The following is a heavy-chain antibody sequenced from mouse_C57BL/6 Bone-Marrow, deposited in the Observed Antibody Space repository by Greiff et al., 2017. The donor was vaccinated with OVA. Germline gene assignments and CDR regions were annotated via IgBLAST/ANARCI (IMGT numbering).Heavy chain of an antibody. CDR1: GYTFTDHT. D-gene: IGHD1-1*01. V-gene: IGHV1-78*01. Sequence: VKLQESDAELVKPGASVKISCKVSGYTFTDHTIHWMKQRPEQGLEWIGYIYPRDGSTKYNEKFKGKATLTADKSSSTAYMQLNSLTSEDSAVYVCAKDVITTVVAPNYYAMDYWGQGTSVTVSS. CDR3: AKDVITTVVAPNYYAMDY. J-gene: IGHJ4*01. CDR2: IYPRDGST.